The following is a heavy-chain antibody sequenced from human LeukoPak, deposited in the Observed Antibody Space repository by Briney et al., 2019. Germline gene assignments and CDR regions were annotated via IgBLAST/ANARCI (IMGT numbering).Heavy chain of an antibody. Sequence: PGGSLRLSCAASGFTFSSYEMNWVRQAPGKGLEWVSYISSGSTIYYADSVKGRFTISRDNAKNSLYLQMNSLRAEDTAVYYCARVIAAAVYYFDYWGQGTLVTVSS. CDR2: ISSGSTI. D-gene: IGHD6-13*01. V-gene: IGHV3-48*03. CDR1: GFTFSSYE. J-gene: IGHJ4*02. CDR3: ARVIAAAVYYFDY.